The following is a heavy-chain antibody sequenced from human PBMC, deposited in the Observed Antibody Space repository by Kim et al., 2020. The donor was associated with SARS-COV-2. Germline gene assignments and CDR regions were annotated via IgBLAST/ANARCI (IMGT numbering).Heavy chain of an antibody. V-gene: IGHV3-21*01. CDR3: ARTYDSSGYYPGY. Sequence: DTEKGRFTISRDNAKNSLYLQMNSLRAEDTAVYYCARTYDSSGYYPGYWGQGTLVTVSS. J-gene: IGHJ4*02. D-gene: IGHD3-22*01.